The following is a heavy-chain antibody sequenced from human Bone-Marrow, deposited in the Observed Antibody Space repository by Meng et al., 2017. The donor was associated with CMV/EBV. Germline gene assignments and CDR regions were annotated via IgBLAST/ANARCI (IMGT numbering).Heavy chain of an antibody. J-gene: IGHJ3*02. CDR1: GFTFSRYD. CDR2: IGTAGDT. D-gene: IGHD6-19*01. CDR3: ARGLVVAGTKASLDAFDI. V-gene: IGHV3-13*01. Sequence: GESLKISCAASGFTFSRYDMHWVRQATGKGLEWVSAIGTAGDTYSPGSVKGRFTISRENAKSSLYLQMNNLRAGDTAVYYCARGLVVAGTKASLDAFDIWGQGTMVTVSS.